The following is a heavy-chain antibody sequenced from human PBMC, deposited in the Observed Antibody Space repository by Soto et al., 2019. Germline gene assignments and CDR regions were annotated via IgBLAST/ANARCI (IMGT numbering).Heavy chain of an antibody. Sequence: GGSLRLSCAASGLNFEKCSMNWVRQPPGKGPEWLASISPASTYIRYTDSVKGRFTISRDNARNSLSLQMMSLRADDTAMYYCAADTGDIEVVPATTWGQGTLVTVSS. CDR3: AADTGDIEVVPATT. CDR1: GLNFEKCS. V-gene: IGHV3-21*04. D-gene: IGHD2-15*01. CDR2: ISPASTYI. J-gene: IGHJ4*02.